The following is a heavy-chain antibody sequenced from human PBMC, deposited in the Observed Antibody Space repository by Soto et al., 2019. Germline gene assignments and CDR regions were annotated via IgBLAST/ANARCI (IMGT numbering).Heavy chain of an antibody. D-gene: IGHD5-18*01. Sequence: QVQLVQSGAEVKKPGASVKVSCKASGYSFTSYDISWVRQAPGQGLEWMGWISAYNGNTNYAQNLQGRVTMTTDTSTSTAYMEMRSLRSDDTAVYYCASSLLVGYGLEGESDWGQGTLVTVS. J-gene: IGHJ4*02. CDR2: ISAYNGNT. V-gene: IGHV1-18*01. CDR1: GYSFTSYD. CDR3: ASSLLVGYGLEGESD.